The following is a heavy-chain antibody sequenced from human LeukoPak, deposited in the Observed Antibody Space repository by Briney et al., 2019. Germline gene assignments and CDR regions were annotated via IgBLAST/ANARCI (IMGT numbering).Heavy chain of an antibody. J-gene: IGHJ3*02. CDR2: INPSGGST. CDR1: GYTFTSYY. CDR3: ARNKEWLLSGDAFDI. Sequence: ASVKVSCKASGYTFTSYYMHWVRQAPGQGLEWMGIINPSGGSTSYAQKFQGRVTMARDTSTSTVYMELSSLRSEDTAVYYCARNKEWLLSGDAFDIWGQGTMVTVSS. D-gene: IGHD3-3*01. V-gene: IGHV1-46*01.